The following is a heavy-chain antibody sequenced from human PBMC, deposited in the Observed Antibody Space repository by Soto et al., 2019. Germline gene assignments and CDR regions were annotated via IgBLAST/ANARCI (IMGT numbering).Heavy chain of an antibody. CDR3: ASLLGSSWYEGVRGYFDY. Sequence: GGSLRLSCAASGFTFRSYGMLWVRQAPGKGLEWVAIIWYDGSKYYYGDSVKGRFTVSRDNSKNTLYLQMNSLRVEDTAVYYCASLLGSSWYEGVRGYFDYWGQGTLVTVSS. D-gene: IGHD6-13*01. J-gene: IGHJ4*02. CDR2: IWYDGSKY. V-gene: IGHV3-33*01. CDR1: GFTFRSYG.